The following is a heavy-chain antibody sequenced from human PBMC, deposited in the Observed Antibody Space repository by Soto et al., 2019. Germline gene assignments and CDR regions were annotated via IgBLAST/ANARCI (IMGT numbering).Heavy chain of an antibody. CDR3: ATAIVATGYYGMDV. J-gene: IGHJ6*02. V-gene: IGHV1-18*01. CDR2: ISAYNGNT. Sequence: ASVKVSCKASGYTFTSYGISWVRQAPGQGLEWMGWISAYNGNTNYAQKLQGRVTMTTDTSTSTVYMELSSLRSEDTAVYYCATAIVATGYYGMDVWGQGTTVTVSS. CDR1: GYTFTSYG. D-gene: IGHD5-12*01.